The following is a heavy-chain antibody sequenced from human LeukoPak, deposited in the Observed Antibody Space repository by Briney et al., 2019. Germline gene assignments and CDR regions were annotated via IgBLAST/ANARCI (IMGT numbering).Heavy chain of an antibody. Sequence: GGSLRLSCAASGFTFSSYVMSWGRQAPGKGLEWVSTINKNGGETYYADSVKGRFTISRDNSRNTLYLQMNSLRAEDTAVYYCAKDHDHENQWFDPWGQGALVTVSS. CDR3: AKDHDHENQWFDP. CDR1: GFTFSSYV. V-gene: IGHV3-23*01. D-gene: IGHD2/OR15-2a*01. CDR2: INKNGGET. J-gene: IGHJ5*02.